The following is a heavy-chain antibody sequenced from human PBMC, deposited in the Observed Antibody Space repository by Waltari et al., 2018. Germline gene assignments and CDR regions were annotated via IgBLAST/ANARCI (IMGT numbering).Heavy chain of an antibody. D-gene: IGHD2-15*01. Sequence: QVQLVQSGAEVKNPGASVKVSCKASGYSFISYHINWVRQATGQGCEWMGWMNPYSGNTGYAQNFQGRVTMTSNTSVSTAYMELSSLRSEDTAVYYCATRLSTRLGGRIEYWGRGTLVTVSS. CDR3: ATRLSTRLGGRIEY. J-gene: IGHJ4*02. CDR2: MNPYSGNT. V-gene: IGHV1-8*01. CDR1: GYSFISYH.